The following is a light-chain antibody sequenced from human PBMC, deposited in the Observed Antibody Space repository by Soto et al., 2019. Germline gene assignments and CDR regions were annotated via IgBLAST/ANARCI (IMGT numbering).Light chain of an antibody. J-gene: IGKJ4*01. V-gene: IGKV1-39*01. CDR3: QQIYSTPRALT. CDR1: QSISSY. Sequence: DIQMTQSPSSLSASVGDRVTITCRASQSISSYLNWYQQKPGKAPKLLIYAASSLQSGVPSRFSGSGSGTDFTLTTSSLQPEVFATSYCQQIYSTPRALTFGGGTKVEIK. CDR2: AAS.